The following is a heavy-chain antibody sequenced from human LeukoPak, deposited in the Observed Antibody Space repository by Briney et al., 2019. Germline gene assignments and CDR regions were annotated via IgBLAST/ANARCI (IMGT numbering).Heavy chain of an antibody. D-gene: IGHD6-19*01. CDR2: LVYDERI. V-gene: IGHV3-30*04. J-gene: IGHJ4*02. Sequence: GRSLRLSCAASGFTFSSYAMHWVRQAPGKGLEWVARLVYDERIDYANSVKGRFSISRDNSKNTLFLDMSDLRVEDTAVYYCARDLSAAFDSWGQGVLVTVSS. CDR3: ARDLSAAFDS. CDR1: GFTFSSYA.